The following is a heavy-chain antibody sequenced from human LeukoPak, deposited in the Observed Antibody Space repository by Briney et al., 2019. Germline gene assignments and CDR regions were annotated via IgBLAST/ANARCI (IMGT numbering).Heavy chain of an antibody. CDR2: IIPIFGTA. V-gene: IGHV1-69*13. J-gene: IGHJ4*02. CDR3: AFQLRRITMSEEDY. D-gene: IGHD3-3*01. CDR1: GGTFSSYA. Sequence: ASEKVSCKASGGTFSSYAISWVRQAPGQGLEWMGGIIPIFGTANYAQKFQGRVTITADESTSTAYMELSSLRSEDTAVYYCAFQLRRITMSEEDYWGQGTLVTVSS.